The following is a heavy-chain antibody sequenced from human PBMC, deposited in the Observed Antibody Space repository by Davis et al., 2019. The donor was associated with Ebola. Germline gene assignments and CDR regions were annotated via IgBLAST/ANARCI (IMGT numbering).Heavy chain of an antibody. V-gene: IGHV2-70*01. CDR2: IDWDDDK. D-gene: IGHD6-19*01. CDR1: GFSLSTSGMC. CDR3: ARTRIAVAGVWFDP. Sequence: SGPTLVKPTQTLTLTCTFSGFSLSTSGMCVSWFRQPPGKALEWLALIDWDDDKYYSTSLKTRLTISKDTPKNQVVLTMTNMDPVDKATYYCARTRIAVAGVWFDPWGQGTLVTVSS. J-gene: IGHJ5*02.